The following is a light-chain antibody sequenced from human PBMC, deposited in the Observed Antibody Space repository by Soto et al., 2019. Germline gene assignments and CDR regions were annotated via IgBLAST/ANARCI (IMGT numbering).Light chain of an antibody. CDR1: SSDVGGYNY. J-gene: IGLJ2*01. CDR3: SSYAVNNNLGL. CDR2: EVN. Sequence: QSVLTQPPSASGAPGQAVTISCTGTSSDVGGYNYVSWYQQFPGKAPKLMIYEVNKRASGVPDRFSGSKSGNTASLTVSGLQAEDEADYDCSSYAVNNNLGLLGGGTKLTVL. V-gene: IGLV2-8*01.